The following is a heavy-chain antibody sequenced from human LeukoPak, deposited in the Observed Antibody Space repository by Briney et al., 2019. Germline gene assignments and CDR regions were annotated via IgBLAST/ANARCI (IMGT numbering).Heavy chain of an antibody. CDR1: GGSISSYY. D-gene: IGHD1/OR15-1a*01. V-gene: IGHV4-59*12. CDR3: ARDEMEHHGSYYDF. CDR2: IYYSGST. J-gene: IGHJ4*02. Sequence: SETLSLTCTVSGGSISSYYWSWIRQPPGKGLEWIGYIYYSGSTNYNPSLKSRVTISVDTSKNQFSLKLSSVTAADTAFYYCARDEMEHHGSYYDFWGQGTLVTVSS.